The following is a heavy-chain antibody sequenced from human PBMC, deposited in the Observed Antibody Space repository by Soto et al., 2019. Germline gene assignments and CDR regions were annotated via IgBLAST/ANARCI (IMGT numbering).Heavy chain of an antibody. Sequence: ILSLPNSVSGAYIGRGGDRRSRVRQHPEKGLEWIGNIYYTGTTSYNPSLKNRISISVDTSRDQFSLQLSSVTVADTALYYCARQGCGGDCFGEYSLDYWGPGVPVTVSS. CDR3: ARQGCGGDCFGEYSLDY. D-gene: IGHD2-21*02. CDR2: IYYTGTT. J-gene: IGHJ4*02. V-gene: IGHV4-31*02. CDR1: GAYIGRGGDR.